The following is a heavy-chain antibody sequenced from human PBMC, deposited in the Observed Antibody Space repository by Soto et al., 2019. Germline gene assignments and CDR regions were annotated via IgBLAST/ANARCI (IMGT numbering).Heavy chain of an antibody. V-gene: IGHV4-31*03. D-gene: IGHD3-10*01. CDR2: IYYSGST. J-gene: IGHJ3*02. CDR3: AREPFTGPVSAFDI. Sequence: SETLSLTCTVSGGSISSGGYYWSWIRQHPGKGLEWIGYIYYSGSTYYNPSLKSRVTISVDTSKNQFSLKLSSVTAADTAVYYCAREPFTGPVSAFDIWGQGTMVTVSS. CDR1: GGSISSGGYY.